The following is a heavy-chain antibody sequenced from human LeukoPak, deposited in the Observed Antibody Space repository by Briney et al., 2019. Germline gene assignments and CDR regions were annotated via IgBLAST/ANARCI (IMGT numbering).Heavy chain of an antibody. Sequence: ASVNVSCKASGYTFTSYYMHWVRQAPGQGREGMGIINPSGGSTSYAQKFQGRGTMTSDMSTSTVYMELSSLRSEDTAVYYCARGGFVKGLPIDYWGQGTLVTVSS. CDR1: GYTFTSYY. CDR3: ARGGFVKGLPIDY. CDR2: INPSGGST. D-gene: IGHD5-12*01. J-gene: IGHJ4*02. V-gene: IGHV1-46*01.